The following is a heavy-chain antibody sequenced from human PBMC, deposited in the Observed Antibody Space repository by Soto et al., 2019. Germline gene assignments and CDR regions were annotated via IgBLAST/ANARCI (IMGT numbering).Heavy chain of an antibody. CDR2: ISYDGSNK. CDR1: GFTFSSYT. Sequence: QVQLVKPGGGVVQPGRSLRLSCAASGFTFSSYTMHWVRQAPGKGLEWVAVISYDGSNKYYADSVKSRFTISRDNSKNTMYIQMNSLRAEDTAVYYCARGRVAGTNYYCGMDVWGQGTTVTVSS. D-gene: IGHD6-19*01. J-gene: IGHJ6*02. CDR3: ARGRVAGTNYYCGMDV. V-gene: IGHV3-30*14.